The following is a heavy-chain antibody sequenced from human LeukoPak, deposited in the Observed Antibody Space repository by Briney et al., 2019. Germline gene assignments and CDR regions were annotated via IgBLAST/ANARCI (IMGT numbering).Heavy chain of an antibody. J-gene: IGHJ4*02. CDR1: GGTFSSYA. CDR3: ARNYTSGGYDY. V-gene: IGHV1-69*06. CDR2: IIPIFGTA. Sequence: ASVKVSCKASGGTFSSYAISWVRQAPGQGLEWMGGIIPIFGTANYAQKFQGRVTITADKSTSTAYMELSSLRSADTAVYYCARNYTSGGYDYWGQGTLVTVSS. D-gene: IGHD3-10*01.